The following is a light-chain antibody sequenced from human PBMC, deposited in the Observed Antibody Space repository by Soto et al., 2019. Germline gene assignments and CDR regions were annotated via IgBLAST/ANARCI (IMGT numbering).Light chain of an antibody. V-gene: IGLV2-14*01. J-gene: IGLJ2*01. CDR1: SSDVGGYNY. Sequence: QSALTQPASVSGSPGQSITISCTGSSSDVGGYNYVSWYQQHPGKAPKLMIYEVSNRPSGVSNRFSGSKSGNTASLTISGLQAEYEADYNCSSYTSSSTTVVFVGGTKLTVL. CDR2: EVS. CDR3: SSYTSSSTTVV.